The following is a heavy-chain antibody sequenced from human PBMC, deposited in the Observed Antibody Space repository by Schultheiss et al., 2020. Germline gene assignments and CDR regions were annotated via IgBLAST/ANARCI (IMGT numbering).Heavy chain of an antibody. Sequence: SETLSLTCSVYGGSFSGYYWSWIRQPPGKGLEWIGEINHSGSTNYNPSLKSRVTISVDTSKNQFSLKLSSVTAADTAVYYCARGTAMVNPYYMDVWGKGTTVTVSS. V-gene: IGHV4-34*01. D-gene: IGHD5-18*01. CDR2: INHSGST. J-gene: IGHJ6*03. CDR3: ARGTAMVNPYYMDV. CDR1: GGSFSGYY.